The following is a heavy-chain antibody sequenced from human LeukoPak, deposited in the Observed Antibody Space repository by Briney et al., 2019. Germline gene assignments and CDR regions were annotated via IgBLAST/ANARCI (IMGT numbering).Heavy chain of an antibody. CDR2: IIRIFGTA. V-gene: IGHV1-69*13. J-gene: IGHJ6*03. D-gene: IGHD6-13*01. CDR1: GYTFTSYG. CDR3: ARGIHYSSSWFYYYYYYMDV. Sequence: GASVKVSCKASGYTFTSYGISWVRQAPGQGLEWMGGIIRIFGTANYAQKFQGRVTITADESTSTAYMELSSLRSEDTAVYYCARGIHYSSSWFYYYYYYMDVWGKGTTVTVSS.